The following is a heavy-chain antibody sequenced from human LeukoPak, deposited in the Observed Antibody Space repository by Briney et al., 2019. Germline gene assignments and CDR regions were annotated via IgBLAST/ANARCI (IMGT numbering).Heavy chain of an antibody. CDR1: GGSISSGNYY. Sequence: PSETLSLTCAVSGGSISSGNYYWSWIRQPAGKGLEWIGRIYTSGSTNYNPSLKSRVTISVDTSKNQFSLKLSSVTAADTAVYYCASPRPYSSGWYYFDYWGQGTLVTVSS. J-gene: IGHJ4*02. CDR2: IYTSGST. V-gene: IGHV4-61*02. D-gene: IGHD6-19*01. CDR3: ASPRPYSSGWYYFDY.